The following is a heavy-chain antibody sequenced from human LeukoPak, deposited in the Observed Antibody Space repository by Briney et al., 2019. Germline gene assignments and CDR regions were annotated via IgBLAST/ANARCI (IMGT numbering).Heavy chain of an antibody. V-gene: IGHV4-34*01. CDR3: ARADVYYRFAYYYGMDV. CDR2: INHSGST. J-gene: IGHJ6*02. D-gene: IGHD2-8*01. Sequence: SETLSLTCSVSGVSISAYYWSWIRQPPGKGLEWIGEINHSGSTNYNPSLRSRVTISVDTSKNQFSLKLSSVTAADTAVYYCARADVYYRFAYYYGMDVWGQGTTVTVSS. CDR1: GVSISAYY.